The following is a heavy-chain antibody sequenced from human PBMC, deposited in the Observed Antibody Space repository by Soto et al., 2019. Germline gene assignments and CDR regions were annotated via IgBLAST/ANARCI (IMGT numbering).Heavy chain of an antibody. D-gene: IGHD1-26*01. CDR1: GGSISSYY. J-gene: IGHJ4*02. CDR3: AQEEPSPHYFDY. V-gene: IGHV4-4*07. Sequence: SETLSLTCTVSGGSISSYYWSWIRQPAGKGLEWIGRIYTSGSTNYNPSLKSRVTMSVDTSKNQFSLKLSSVTAADTAVYYCAQEEPSPHYFDYWGQGTLVTVSS. CDR2: IYTSGST.